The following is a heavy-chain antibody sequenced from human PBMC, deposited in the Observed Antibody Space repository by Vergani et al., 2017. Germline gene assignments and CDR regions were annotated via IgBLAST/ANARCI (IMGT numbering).Heavy chain of an antibody. Sequence: QVQLVESGGGVVQPGTSLRLSCVVSGFALNRHAMYWVRQAPGKGLEWVVGISFDGTNEYYPDLVKGRFTISRDNAKNSLYLQMNSLRAEDTAVFYCARDSAIVVVPAAPFDYCGQGTLLTVSS. CDR2: ISFDGTNE. CDR3: ARDSAIVVVPAAPFDY. CDR1: GFALNRHA. J-gene: IGHJ4*02. D-gene: IGHD2-2*01. V-gene: IGHV3-30-3*01.